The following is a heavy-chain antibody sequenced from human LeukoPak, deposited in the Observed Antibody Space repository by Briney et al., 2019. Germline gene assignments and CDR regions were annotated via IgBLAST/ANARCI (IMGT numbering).Heavy chain of an antibody. J-gene: IGHJ6*02. D-gene: IGHD3-9*01. CDR3: ARAVGYFDRLYPKRVYYYGMDV. Sequence: ASVKVSCKASGYTFTSYGISWVRQAPGQGLEWMGWISAYNGNTNYAQKLQGRVTMTTDTSTSTAYMELRSLRSDDTAVYYCARAVGYFDRLYPKRVYYYGMDVWGQGTTVTVSS. CDR2: ISAYNGNT. CDR1: GYTFTSYG. V-gene: IGHV1-18*01.